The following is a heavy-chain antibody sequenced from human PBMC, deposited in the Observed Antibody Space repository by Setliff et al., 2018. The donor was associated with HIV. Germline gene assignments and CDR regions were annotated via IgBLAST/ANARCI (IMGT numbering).Heavy chain of an antibody. CDR1: GDSISTSNSY. J-gene: IGHJ6*03. CDR3: ASLDGSESPYIYYYYMDV. CDR2: INYRGNT. V-gene: IGHV4-39*01. Sequence: SETLSLTCTVSGDSISTSNSYWGWVRQPPGKGLEWIGSINYRGNTYYNPSLKSRAAISVDTSKNQISLKLSSVTAADTAVYYCASLDGSESPYIYYYYMDVWGKGTAVTVSS. D-gene: IGHD3-10*01.